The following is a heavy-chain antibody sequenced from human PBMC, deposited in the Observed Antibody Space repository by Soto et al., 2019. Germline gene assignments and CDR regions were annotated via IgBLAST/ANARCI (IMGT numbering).Heavy chain of an antibody. D-gene: IGHD1-26*01. CDR3: ARDVGETRPGLYYGMDV. J-gene: IGHJ6*02. V-gene: IGHV3-21*01. CDR1: GFTFSSYS. CDR2: ISSSSSYI. Sequence: GGSLRLSCAASGFTFSSYSMNWVRQAPGKGLEWVSSISSSSSYIYYADSVKGRFTISRDNAKNSLYLQMNSLRAEDTAVYYCARDVGETRPGLYYGMDVWGQGTTVTVSS.